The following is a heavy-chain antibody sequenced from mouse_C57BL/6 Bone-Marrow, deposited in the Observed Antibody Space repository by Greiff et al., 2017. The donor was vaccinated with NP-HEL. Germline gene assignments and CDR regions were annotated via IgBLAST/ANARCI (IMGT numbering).Heavy chain of an antibody. J-gene: IGHJ3*01. V-gene: IGHV1-81*01. CDR2: IYPRRGNT. CDR1: GYTFTSYG. CDR3: ARWEVAQASFSWFAY. Sequence: LEESGAELARPGASVKLSCKASGYTFTSYGISWVKQRTGQGLEWIGEIYPRRGNTYYNEKFKGKATLTADKSSSTAYMELRSLTSEDSAVYFCARWEVAQASFSWFAYWGQGTLVTVSA. D-gene: IGHD3-2*02.